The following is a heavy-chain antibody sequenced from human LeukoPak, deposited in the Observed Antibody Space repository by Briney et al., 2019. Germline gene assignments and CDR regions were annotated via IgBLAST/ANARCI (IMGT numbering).Heavy chain of an antibody. J-gene: IGHJ4*02. D-gene: IGHD1-26*01. V-gene: IGHV1-69-2*01. CDR3: ATFSGSFTYSFDN. Sequence: ASVKVSCKASGYSFIDYFIHWVQQAPGKGLEWMGRINVEDGDTIYAENFQGRVTMTADTSTETAYMEMSSLRSGDTAIYYCATFSGSFTYSFDNWGQGTLITVSS. CDR1: GYSFIDYF. CDR2: INVEDGDT.